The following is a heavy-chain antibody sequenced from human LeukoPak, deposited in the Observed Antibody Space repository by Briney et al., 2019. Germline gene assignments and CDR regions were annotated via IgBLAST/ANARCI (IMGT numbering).Heavy chain of an antibody. J-gene: IGHJ3*02. CDR1: GFTVSSNY. V-gene: IGHV3-53*01. D-gene: IGHD6-6*01. Sequence: GGSLRLSCVVSGFTVSSNYMSWVRQAPGKGLEWVSVIYSGGTTFYADSVKGRFTISRDNAKNSLYLQMNSLRAEDTAVYYCASSPGGSSGAFDIWGQGTMVTVSS. CDR2: IYSGGTT. CDR3: ASSPGGSSGAFDI.